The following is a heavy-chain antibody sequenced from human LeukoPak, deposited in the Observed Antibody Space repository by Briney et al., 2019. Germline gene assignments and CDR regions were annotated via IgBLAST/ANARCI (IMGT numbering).Heavy chain of an antibody. V-gene: IGHV3-48*03. D-gene: IGHD2-2*01. CDR3: ARQKPEGQYQLPIGMDV. J-gene: IGHJ6*02. Sequence: TGGSLRLSCAASGFTFSSYEMNWVRQAPGKGLEWISYISSSGYTIHYADSVKDRFIISRDNAESSLYLQMNSLRVEGTAVYYCARQKPEGQYQLPIGMDVWGQGTTVTVSS. CDR1: GFTFSSYE. CDR2: ISSSGYTI.